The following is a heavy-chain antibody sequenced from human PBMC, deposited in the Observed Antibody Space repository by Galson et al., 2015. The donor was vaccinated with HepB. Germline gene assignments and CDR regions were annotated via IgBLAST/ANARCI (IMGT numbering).Heavy chain of an antibody. Sequence: CAISGDSVSRNSGAWNWIRQSPSRGLEWLGRTYYRSKWYNDYVVSVKSRITINADTSKNQFSLQLNSVTPEDTAVYYCAREPHAFDIWGQGTMVTVSS. CDR3: AREPHAFDI. V-gene: IGHV6-1*01. CDR1: GDSVSRNSGA. J-gene: IGHJ3*02. CDR2: TYYRSKWYN.